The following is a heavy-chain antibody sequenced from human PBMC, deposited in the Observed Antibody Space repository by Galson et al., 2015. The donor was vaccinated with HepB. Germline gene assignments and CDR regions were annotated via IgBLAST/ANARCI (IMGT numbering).Heavy chain of an antibody. Sequence: VKVSCKASGYTFTSYVISWVRQAPGQGLEWLGRISGYNGHTNYAQNLPNKVTMTTDTSTSTAYLELRRLKSDDTAIYYCARGGTGSDYWGQGTLVTVSS. J-gene: IGHJ4*02. V-gene: IGHV1-18*04. D-gene: IGHD6-19*01. CDR1: GYTFTSYV. CDR2: ISGYNGHT. CDR3: ARGGTGSDY.